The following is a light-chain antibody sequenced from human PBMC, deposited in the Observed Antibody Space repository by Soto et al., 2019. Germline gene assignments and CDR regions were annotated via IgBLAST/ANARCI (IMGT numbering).Light chain of an antibody. CDR1: QSILYSSNNKNY. CDR3: QEYDGTQYT. V-gene: IGKV4-1*01. CDR2: WPS. Sequence: DIVMTQSPDSLAVSLGERATINCKSSQSILYSSNNKNYLACYQQKPGQPPKLLIYWPSTRDSGVPARFSGSGSGTDFTLTISSLQAEDVAVYYCQEYDGTQYTCGQGTKLEIK. J-gene: IGKJ2*01.